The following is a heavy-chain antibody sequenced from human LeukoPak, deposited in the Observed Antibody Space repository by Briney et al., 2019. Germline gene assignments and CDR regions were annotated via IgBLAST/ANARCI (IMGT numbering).Heavy chain of an antibody. CDR2: MNPNSGNT. CDR3: ARAGPYGSGSYYNPYYYYYYGMDV. Sequence: ASVKVSCKASGYTFTSYDINWVRQATGQGLEWMGWMNPNSGNTGYAQKFQGRVTMTRNTSISTAYMELSSLRSEDTAVYYCARAGPYGSGSYYNPYYYYYYGMDVWGQGTTVTVSS. D-gene: IGHD3-10*01. J-gene: IGHJ6*02. CDR1: GYTFTSYD. V-gene: IGHV1-8*01.